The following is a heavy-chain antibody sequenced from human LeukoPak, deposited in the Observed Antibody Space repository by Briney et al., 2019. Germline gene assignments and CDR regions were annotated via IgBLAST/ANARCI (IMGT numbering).Heavy chain of an antibody. D-gene: IGHD2-15*01. CDR1: GFTFSSYG. V-gene: IGHV3-30*03. CDR3: ARDPEGGAVFAATYYYYYMDV. J-gene: IGHJ6*03. Sequence: PGGSLRLSCAASGFTFSSYGMHWVRQAPGKGLEWVAVISYDGSNKYYADSVKGRFTISRDNAKNSVYLHMDSLRAEDTAVYYCARDPEGGAVFAATYYYYYMDVWGKGTTVTASS. CDR2: ISYDGSNK.